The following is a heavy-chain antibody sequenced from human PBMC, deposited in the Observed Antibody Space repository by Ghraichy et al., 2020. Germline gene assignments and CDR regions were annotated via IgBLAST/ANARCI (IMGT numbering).Heavy chain of an antibody. D-gene: IGHD2-2*01. V-gene: IGHV4-59*01. Sequence: SQTLSLTCTVSGGSISNYYWSWIRQPPGKGLEWIGYVHYSGSTNYNPSLKSRVTISLDTSKKQFSLKLSSVTAADTAVSYFAREGQGLYYFDYWGQGTLVTVSS. J-gene: IGHJ4*02. CDR3: AREGQGLYYFDY. CDR2: VHYSGST. CDR1: GGSISNYY.